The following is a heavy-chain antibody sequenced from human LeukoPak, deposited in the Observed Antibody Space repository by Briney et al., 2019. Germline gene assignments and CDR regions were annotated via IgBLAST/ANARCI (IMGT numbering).Heavy chain of an antibody. J-gene: IGHJ4*02. V-gene: IGHV5-51*01. CDR3: ARHEGSGWPYYFDY. D-gene: IGHD6-19*01. Sequence: GASLQISCKGSGYSFTSYWIGWGRQLPGNGLEWMGIIYPGDSDTTYSPSFQGQVTISADKSISTAYLQWSSLKASDTAMYYCARHEGSGWPYYFDYWGQGTLVTVSS. CDR2: IYPGDSDT. CDR1: GYSFTSYW.